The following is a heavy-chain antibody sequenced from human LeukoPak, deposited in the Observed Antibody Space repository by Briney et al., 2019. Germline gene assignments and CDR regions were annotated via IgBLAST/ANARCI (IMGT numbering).Heavy chain of an antibody. D-gene: IGHD1-26*01. V-gene: IGHV4-4*07. CDR1: GGSTSTYY. CDR3: ARDAVVGATPWFDP. Sequence: SETLSLTCTVSGGSTSTYYWSWIRQPAGKGLEWIGRIYTSGSTNYNPSLKSRVTMSVDTSKNQFSLKLSSVTAADTAVYYCARDAVVGATPWFDPWGQGTLVTVSS. CDR2: IYTSGST. J-gene: IGHJ5*02.